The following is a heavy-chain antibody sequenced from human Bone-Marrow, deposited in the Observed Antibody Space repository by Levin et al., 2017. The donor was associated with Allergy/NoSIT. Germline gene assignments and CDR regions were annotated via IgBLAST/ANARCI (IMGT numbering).Heavy chain of an antibody. Sequence: GESLKISCKASGYTFTGYYMHWVRQAPGQGLEWMGWINPNSGGTNYAQKFQGRVTMTRDTSISTAYMELSRLRSDDTAVYYCASHLSYSSGWYAFDYWGQGTLVTVSS. CDR2: INPNSGGT. J-gene: IGHJ4*02. CDR3: ASHLSYSSGWYAFDY. V-gene: IGHV1-2*02. CDR1: GYTFTGYY. D-gene: IGHD6-19*01.